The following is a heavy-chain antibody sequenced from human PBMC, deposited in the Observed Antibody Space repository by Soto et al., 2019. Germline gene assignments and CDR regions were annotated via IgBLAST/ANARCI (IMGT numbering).Heavy chain of an antibody. D-gene: IGHD2-2*01. CDR1: GFTFSSYA. V-gene: IGHV3-30-3*01. CDR3: ARVREVYCISTSCYPDY. CDR2: ISYDGSNK. J-gene: IGHJ4*02. Sequence: QVQLVESGGGVVQPGRSLRLSCAASGFTFSSYAMHWVRQAPGKGLEWVAVISYDGSNKYYADSVKGRFTISRDNSKNTLYLQMNSLRAEDTAVYYCARVREVYCISTSCYPDYWGQGTLVTVSS.